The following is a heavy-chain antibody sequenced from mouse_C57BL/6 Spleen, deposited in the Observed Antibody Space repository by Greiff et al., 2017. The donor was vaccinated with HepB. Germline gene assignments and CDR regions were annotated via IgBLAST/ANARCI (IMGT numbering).Heavy chain of an antibody. V-gene: IGHV14-1*01. CDR1: GFNIKDYY. Sequence: VQLQQSGAELVRPGASVKLSCTASGFNIKDYYMHWVEQRPEQGLAWIGRIDPEDGDTEYAPKFQGKATMTADTTSNTAYLQLSSLTSEDTAVYYCTTNPTTEAMDYWGQGTSVTVSS. CDR3: TTNPTTEAMDY. CDR2: IDPEDGDT. J-gene: IGHJ4*01. D-gene: IGHD2-12*01.